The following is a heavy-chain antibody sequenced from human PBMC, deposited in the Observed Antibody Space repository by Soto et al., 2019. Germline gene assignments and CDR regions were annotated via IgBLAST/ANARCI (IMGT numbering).Heavy chain of an antibody. Sequence: ASVKVSCKASGYTFTSYDINWVRQATGQGLEWMGWMNPNSGNTGYAQKFQGRVTMTRNTSKSTAYMKQSSMRSEDTAVYYCTRWGYYDFWSGYYKDYYYYMDVWG. CDR3: TRWGYYDFWSGYYKDYYYYMDV. CDR2: MNPNSGNT. D-gene: IGHD3-3*01. V-gene: IGHV1-8*01. CDR1: GYTFTSYD. J-gene: IGHJ6*03.